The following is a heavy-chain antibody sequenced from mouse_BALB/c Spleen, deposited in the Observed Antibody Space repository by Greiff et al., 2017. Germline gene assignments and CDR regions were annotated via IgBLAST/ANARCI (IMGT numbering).Heavy chain of an antibody. CDR3: AGGIYYGNPFAY. J-gene: IGHJ3*01. CDR2: IYPYNGGT. Sequence: EVQLVESGPELVKPGASVKISCKASGYTFTDYNMHWVKQSHGKSLEWIGYIYPYNGGTGYNQKFKSKATLTVDNSSSTAYMELRSLTSEDSAVYYCAGGIYYGNPFAYWGQGTLVTVSA. D-gene: IGHD2-1*01. CDR1: GYTFTDYN. V-gene: IGHV1S29*02.